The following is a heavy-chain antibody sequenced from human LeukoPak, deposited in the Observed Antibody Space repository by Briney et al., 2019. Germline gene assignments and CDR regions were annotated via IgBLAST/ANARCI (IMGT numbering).Heavy chain of an antibody. V-gene: IGHV3-49*03. CDR3: SREWGNGNDLRPDS. CDR1: GFTFREFV. Sequence: GGSLRLSCTSSGFTFREFVVSWFRQAPGKGLEWIGFIRSSIYGGTPKAAASVKGRFIFSRDDSKGVAYLRMNSLKTDDTAVYYCSREWGNGNDLRPDSWGQGTLVTVSS. D-gene: IGHD1-1*01. J-gene: IGHJ4*02. CDR2: IRSSIYGGTP.